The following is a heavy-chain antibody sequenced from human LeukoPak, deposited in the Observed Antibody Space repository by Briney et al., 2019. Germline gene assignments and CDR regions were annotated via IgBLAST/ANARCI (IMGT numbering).Heavy chain of an antibody. Sequence: SETLSLTCTVSGGSISSYYWSWIRQPPGKGLEWIGYIYYSGSTNYNPSLKSRVTISVDTSKNQFSLKLSSVTAADTAVYYCARLIAAPNYYYYMDVWGKGTTVTVSS. CDR3: ARLIAAPNYYYYMDV. CDR1: GGSISSYY. J-gene: IGHJ6*03. V-gene: IGHV4-59*01. CDR2: IYYSGST. D-gene: IGHD6-13*01.